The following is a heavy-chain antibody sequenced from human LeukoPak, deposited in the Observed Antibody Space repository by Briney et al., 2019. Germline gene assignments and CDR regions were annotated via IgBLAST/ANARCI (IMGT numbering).Heavy chain of an antibody. J-gene: IGHJ4*02. D-gene: IGHD5-24*01. CDR2: IYHSGST. CDR1: GGSSSGYY. V-gene: IGHV4-34*01. CDR3: ARDGGPFDY. Sequence: SGTLSLTCAVYGGSSSGYYWSWIRQPPGKGLEWIGEIYHSGSTNYNPSLKSRVTISVDKSKNQFSLKLSSVTAADTAVYYCARDGGPFDYWGQGTLVTVSS.